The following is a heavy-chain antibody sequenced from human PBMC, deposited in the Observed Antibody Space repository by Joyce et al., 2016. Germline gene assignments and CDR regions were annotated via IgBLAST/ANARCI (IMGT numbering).Heavy chain of an antibody. CDR2: ISSSGGST. CDR3: AKDQDYGDYSVDY. CDR1: RFAFSSYA. V-gene: IGHV3-23*01. Sequence: EVQLLESGGGLVQPGGSLRLSCAASRFAFSSYAMSWVRQAPGKGLEWVSTISSSGGSTYYADSVKGRFTISRDNSENTLDLQMNSLRAGDTAVYYCAKDQDYGDYSVDYWGQGTLVTVSS. D-gene: IGHD4-17*01. J-gene: IGHJ4*02.